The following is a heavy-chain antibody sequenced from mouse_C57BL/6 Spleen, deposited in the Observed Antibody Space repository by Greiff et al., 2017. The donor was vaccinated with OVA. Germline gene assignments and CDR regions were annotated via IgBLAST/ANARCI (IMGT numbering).Heavy chain of an antibody. V-gene: IGHV1-22*01. CDR3: ARSYFDY. Sequence: EVKLQEPGPELVKPGASVKMSCKASGYTFTDYYMNWVKQSPGKSLEWIGDINPNNGGTSYNQKFKGKATLTVNKSSSTAYMELRSLTSVDSAVYYCARSYFDYWGQGTTLTVSS. J-gene: IGHJ2*01. CDR2: INPNNGGT. CDR1: GYTFTDYY.